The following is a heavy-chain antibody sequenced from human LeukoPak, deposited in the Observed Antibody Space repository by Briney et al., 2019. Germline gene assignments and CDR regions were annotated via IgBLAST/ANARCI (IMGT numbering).Heavy chain of an antibody. CDR2: INHSGST. CDR3: ARGASRRNWFDP. J-gene: IGHJ5*02. Sequence: SETLSLTCAVYGGSFSGYYWSWIRQPPGKGLEWIGEINHSGSTNYNPSLKSRVTISVDTSKNQFSLKLSSVTAADTAVYYCARGASRRNWFDPWGQGTLVTVSS. V-gene: IGHV4-34*01. CDR1: GGSFSGYY.